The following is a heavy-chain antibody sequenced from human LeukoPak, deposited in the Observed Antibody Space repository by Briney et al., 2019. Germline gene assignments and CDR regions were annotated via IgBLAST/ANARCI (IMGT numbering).Heavy chain of an antibody. CDR3: ARGDRDLYCSSTSCYPVL. J-gene: IGHJ4*02. CDR1: GFTVSSNY. Sequence: PGGSLRLSCAASGFTVSSNYMSWVRQAPGKGLEWVSVIYSGGSTYYADSVKGRFTISRDNAKNSLYLQMNSLRAEDTAVYYCARGDRDLYCSSTSCYPVLGGQGTLVTVSS. D-gene: IGHD2-2*01. V-gene: IGHV3-53*01. CDR2: IYSGGST.